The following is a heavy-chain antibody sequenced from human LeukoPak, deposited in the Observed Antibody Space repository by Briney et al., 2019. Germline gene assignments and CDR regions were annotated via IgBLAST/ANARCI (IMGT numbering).Heavy chain of an antibody. D-gene: IGHD2-2*01. CDR3: AKHWSYCSTTSCFFNYYYYYMDV. CDR2: VSSVDGTT. J-gene: IGHJ6*03. Sequence: PGGSLRLSCAASGFTFSAYGMSWVRQSPRKGLEWVSGVSSVDGTTYYADSVKGRFTISRDNSKNTLYLQMNNLRAEDTAVYFCAKHWSYCSTTSCFFNYYYYYMDVWGKGTTVTVSS. CDR1: GFTFSAYG. V-gene: IGHV3-23*01.